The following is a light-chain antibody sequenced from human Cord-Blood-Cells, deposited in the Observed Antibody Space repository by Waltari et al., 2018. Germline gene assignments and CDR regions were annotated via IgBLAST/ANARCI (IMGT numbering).Light chain of an antibody. CDR3: CSYAGSSTVV. CDR1: SSDVGIYNL. V-gene: IGLV2-23*02. CDR2: EVS. J-gene: IGLJ2*01. Sequence: QSALTQPASVSGSPGQSITIPCTGTSSDVGIYNLVSWYQQHPGKAPKLMIYEVSKRPSGVSNRFSGSKSGNTASLTISGLQAEDEADYYCCSYAGSSTVVFGGGTKLTVL.